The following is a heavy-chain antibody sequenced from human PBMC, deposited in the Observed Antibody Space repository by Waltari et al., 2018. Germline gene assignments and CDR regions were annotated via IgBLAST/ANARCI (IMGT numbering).Heavy chain of an antibody. CDR2: IYYSGST. V-gene: IGHV4-59*01. D-gene: IGHD3-10*01. Sequence: QVQLQESGPGLVKPSETLSLTCTVSGGSISSYYWSWIRPPPGKGLELIGYIYYSGSTNYNPSLKIRVTISVDTSKNQFSLKLSSVTAADTAVYYCARPMGYYGSGPTDAFDIWGQGTMVTVSS. J-gene: IGHJ3*02. CDR3: ARPMGYYGSGPTDAFDI. CDR1: GGSISSYY.